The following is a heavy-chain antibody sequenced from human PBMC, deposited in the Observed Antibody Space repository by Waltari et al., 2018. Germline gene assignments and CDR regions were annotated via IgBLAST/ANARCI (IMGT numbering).Heavy chain of an antibody. CDR2: MKGDGSNI. J-gene: IGHJ4*02. V-gene: IGHV3-74*01. CDR1: GFTFSKYW. D-gene: IGHD1-20*01. Sequence: EVQLVESGGYLVQPGGSLRLSCAASGFTFSKYWIHWVRQTPGKGLEWVSHMKGDGSNIKYAESVKGRFTVSSDNAKNTVYLQISSLRAEDTAVYYCARSNNFAFDYWGQGTLVTVSP. CDR3: ARSNNFAFDY.